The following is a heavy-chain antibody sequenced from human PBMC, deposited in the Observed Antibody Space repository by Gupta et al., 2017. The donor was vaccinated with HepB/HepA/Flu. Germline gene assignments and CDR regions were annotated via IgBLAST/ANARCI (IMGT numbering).Heavy chain of an antibody. V-gene: IGHV3-11*01. CDR3: ARGGGYCSGGSCYAYYYYGMDV. Sequence: GESGGGLVKPGGSLRLSCAASGFTFSDYYMRWIRQAPGKGLEWVSYISSSGSTIYYADSVKGRFTISRDNAKNSLYLQMNSLRAEDTAVYYCARGGGYCSGGSCYAYYYYGMDVWGQGTTVTVSS. J-gene: IGHJ6*02. D-gene: IGHD2-15*01. CDR2: ISSSGSTI. CDR1: GFTFSDYY.